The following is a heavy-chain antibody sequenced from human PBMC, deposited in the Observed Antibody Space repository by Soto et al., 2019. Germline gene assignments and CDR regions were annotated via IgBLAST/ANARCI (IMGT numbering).Heavy chain of an antibody. CDR2: ISAYNGNT. Sequence: ASVKVSCKASGYTFTSYGISWVRQAPGQGLEWMGWISAYNGNTNYAQKLQGRVTMTTDTSTSTAYMELRSLRSDDTAVYYCARWSVCSAVYYYYYVMDVWGQGTTVPVSS. D-gene: IGHD2-21*01. CDR3: ARWSVCSAVYYYYYVMDV. V-gene: IGHV1-18*01. J-gene: IGHJ6*02. CDR1: GYTFTSYG.